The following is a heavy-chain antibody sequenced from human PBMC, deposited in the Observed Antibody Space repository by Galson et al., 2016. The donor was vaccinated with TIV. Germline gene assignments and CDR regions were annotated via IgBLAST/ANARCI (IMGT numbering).Heavy chain of an antibody. CDR2: INPGGST. D-gene: IGHD2-21*01. J-gene: IGHJ2*01. CDR1: GGSLSGNF. CDR3: ARGRSVFATNTFWYFDT. Sequence: SETLSLTCAVYGGSLSGNFWSWIRQSPGKGPEWIGEINPGGSTHYNPSLKTRVVISEDTSKNQFSLTLRSVTAADTAVYYCARGRSVFATNTFWYFDTWGRGTLVSVS. V-gene: IGHV4-34*01.